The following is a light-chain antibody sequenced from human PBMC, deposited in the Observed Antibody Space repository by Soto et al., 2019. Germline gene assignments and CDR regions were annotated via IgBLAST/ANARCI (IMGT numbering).Light chain of an antibody. CDR3: QQYDNWPPST. CDR2: GAS. CDR1: QSVSSF. V-gene: IGKV3-15*01. Sequence: EVVMTQSPATLSESPVERATLSCRASQSVSSFLAWYQQKPGQSPRLLIHGASTRATGVPARFSGSGSGTEFTLTISSLQSEDFAVYYCQQYDNWPPSTFGQGTKVDIK. J-gene: IGKJ2*02.